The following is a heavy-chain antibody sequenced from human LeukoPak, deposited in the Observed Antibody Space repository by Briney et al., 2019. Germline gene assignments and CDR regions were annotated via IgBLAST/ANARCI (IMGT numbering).Heavy chain of an antibody. CDR3: TTGIDDGGGY. J-gene: IGHJ4*02. CDR1: GFTFSNFA. V-gene: IGHV3-15*06. D-gene: IGHD3-10*01. CDR2: IKNKNEGGAS. Sequence: PGGSLRLSCAASGFTFSNFAMNWVRQAPGKGLEWVGRIKNKNEGGASHYAASVKDRFSISRDDSRTTLFLQMNSLKIEDTGVYYCTTGIDDGGGYWGQGTQVTVSS.